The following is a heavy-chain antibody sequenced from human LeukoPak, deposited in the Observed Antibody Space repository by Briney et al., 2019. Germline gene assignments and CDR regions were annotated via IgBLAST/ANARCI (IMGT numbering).Heavy chain of an antibody. CDR1: GFTFSSYS. J-gene: IGHJ4*02. V-gene: IGHV3-30*18. Sequence: GGSLRLSCAASGFTFSSYSMNWVRQAPGKGLEWVAVISYDGSNKYYADSVKGRFTISRDNSKNTLYLQMNSLRAEDTAVYYCAKDLLITGKLDYWGQGTLVTVSS. CDR3: AKDLLITGKLDY. D-gene: IGHD1-20*01. CDR2: ISYDGSNK.